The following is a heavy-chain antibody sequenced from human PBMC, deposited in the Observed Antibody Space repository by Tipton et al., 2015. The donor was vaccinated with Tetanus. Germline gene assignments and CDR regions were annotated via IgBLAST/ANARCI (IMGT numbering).Heavy chain of an antibody. J-gene: IGHJ4*02. D-gene: IGHD2-15*01. Sequence: TLSLTCTVSGDSISNYHWSWIRQPPGKGLEWIGYIYYRGNTNYNPSLKKRVTISVDTSKNQFPLKLNSVTAADTAVYYCARVEEGYCSGGTCYFADWGRGTLVTVSS. CDR3: ARVEEGYCSGGTCYFAD. CDR2: IYYRGNT. CDR1: GDSISNYH. V-gene: IGHV4-59*01.